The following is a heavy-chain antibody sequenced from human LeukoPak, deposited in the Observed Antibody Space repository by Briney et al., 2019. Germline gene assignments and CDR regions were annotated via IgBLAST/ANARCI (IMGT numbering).Heavy chain of an antibody. CDR1: GFTYRSYS. CDR2: ISSSSSYI. D-gene: IGHD2-2*01. CDR3: ARDPNRAEYQLTSGWFDP. J-gene: IGHJ5*02. Sequence: GGSLRLSCAASGFTYRSYSMNWVRQAPGKGLEWVSSISSSSSYIYYADSVKGRFTISGDNAKNSLYLQMNSLRAEDTAVYYCARDPNRAEYQLTSGWFDPWGQGTLVTVSS. V-gene: IGHV3-21*01.